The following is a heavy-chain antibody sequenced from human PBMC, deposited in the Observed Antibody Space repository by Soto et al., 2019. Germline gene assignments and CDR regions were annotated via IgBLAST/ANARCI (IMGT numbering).Heavy chain of an antibody. CDR2: IDYSGTT. CDR3: AREFAD. CDR1: GDSVKSGCYY. V-gene: IGHV4-61*01. Sequence: SETLSLTCTVSGDSVKSGCYYWNWVRQPPGKGLEWIGLIDYSGTTNYNPSLKSRVTISLDTSKNQFSLQLSSVTAADTAVYYCAREFADWGQGTLVTVS. J-gene: IGHJ4*02.